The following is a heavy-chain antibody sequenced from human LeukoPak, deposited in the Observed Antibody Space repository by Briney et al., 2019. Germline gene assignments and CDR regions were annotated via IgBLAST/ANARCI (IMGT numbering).Heavy chain of an antibody. CDR2: IIPIFGTA. J-gene: IGHJ6*02. D-gene: IGHD4-17*01. CDR1: GGTFSSYA. Sequence: ASVKVSCKASGGTFSSYAISWVRQAPGQGLEWMGGIIPIFGTANYAQKFQGRVTITADESTSTAYMELSSLRSEDTAVYYCAGGYGDYQQSGHYYYYGMDVWGLGTTVTVSS. CDR3: AGGYGDYQQSGHYYYYGMDV. V-gene: IGHV1-69*13.